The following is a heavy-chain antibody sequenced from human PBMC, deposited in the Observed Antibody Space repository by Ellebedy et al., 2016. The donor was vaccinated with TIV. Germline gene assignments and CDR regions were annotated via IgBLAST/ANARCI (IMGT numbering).Heavy chain of an antibody. Sequence: MPSETLSLTCTVSGGSISSYYWSRIRQPPGKGLEWIGYIYYSGSSNYNPSLKSRVTISVDTSKNQFSLKLSSVTAADTAVYYCARVYNSGLYVGWWGQGTLVTVSS. D-gene: IGHD6-19*01. J-gene: IGHJ4*02. V-gene: IGHV4-59*01. CDR1: GGSISSYY. CDR2: IYYSGSS. CDR3: ARVYNSGLYVGW.